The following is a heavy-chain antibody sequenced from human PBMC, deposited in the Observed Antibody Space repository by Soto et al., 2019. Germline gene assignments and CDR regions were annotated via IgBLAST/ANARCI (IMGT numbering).Heavy chain of an antibody. CDR1: GGSTSSGDYY. J-gene: IGHJ4*02. V-gene: IGHV4-30-4*01. CDR3: AREYSSSFFDY. D-gene: IGHD6-6*01. Sequence: SETLSLTCTVSGGSTSSGDYYWSWIRQPPGKGLEWIGYIYYSGSTYYNPSLKSRVTISVDTSKNQFSLKLSSVTAADTAVYYCAREYSSSFFDYWGQGTLVTVSS. CDR2: IYYSGST.